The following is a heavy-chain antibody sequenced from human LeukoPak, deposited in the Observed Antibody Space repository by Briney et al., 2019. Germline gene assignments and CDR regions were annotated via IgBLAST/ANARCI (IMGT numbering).Heavy chain of an antibody. CDR3: AKGGSSWSRNWFDP. CDR2: VSITGGST. J-gene: IGHJ5*02. D-gene: IGHD6-13*01. Sequence: GGSLRLSCAASGFTFSSYAMNWVRQAPGKGLGWVSTVSITGGSTYYADSVKGRFTISRDNSNNMLYLQINSLRAEDTALYYCAKGGSSWSRNWFDPWGQGTLVTVSS. CDR1: GFTFSSYA. V-gene: IGHV3-23*01.